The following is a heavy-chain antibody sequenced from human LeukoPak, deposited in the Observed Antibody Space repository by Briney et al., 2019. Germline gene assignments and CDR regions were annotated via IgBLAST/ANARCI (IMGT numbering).Heavy chain of an antibody. V-gene: IGHV3-33*01. J-gene: IGHJ4*02. CDR2: IWYDGSNK. Sequence: GGSLRLSCAASGFTFSSYGMHWVRQAPGKGLEWVAVIWYDGSNKYYADSVKGRFTISRDNSKNTLYLQMNSLRAEDTAVYYCAREGPPRTYDYWDQGTLVTVSS. CDR1: GFTFSSYG. CDR3: AREGPPRTYDY. D-gene: IGHD3-16*01.